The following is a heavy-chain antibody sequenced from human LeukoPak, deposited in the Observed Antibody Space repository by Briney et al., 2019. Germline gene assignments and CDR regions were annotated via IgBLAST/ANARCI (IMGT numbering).Heavy chain of an antibody. Sequence: PSETLSLTCTVSGGSISSYYWSWIRQPPGKGLEWIGYIYYSGSTNYNPSLKSRVTISLDTSKNQFSLKLSSVTAQDTAVYYCARQSCSSTSCYVAYGMDVWGQGTTVTVSS. D-gene: IGHD2-2*01. CDR2: IYYSGST. V-gene: IGHV4-59*08. J-gene: IGHJ6*02. CDR3: ARQSCSSTSCYVAYGMDV. CDR1: GGSISSYY.